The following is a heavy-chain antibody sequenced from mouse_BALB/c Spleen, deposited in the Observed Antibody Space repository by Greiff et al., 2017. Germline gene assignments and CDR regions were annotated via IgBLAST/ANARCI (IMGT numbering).Heavy chain of an antibody. CDR2: ISNGGGST. CDR3: ASYGNLWYFDV. D-gene: IGHD2-1*01. Sequence: EVMLVESGGDLVKPGGSLKLSCAASGFTFSSYTMSWVRQTPEKRLEWVAYISNGGGSTYYPDTVKGRFTISRDNAKNTLYLQMSSLKSEDTAMYYCASYGNLWYFDVWGAGTTVTVSS. J-gene: IGHJ1*01. V-gene: IGHV5-12-2*01. CDR1: GFTFSSYT.